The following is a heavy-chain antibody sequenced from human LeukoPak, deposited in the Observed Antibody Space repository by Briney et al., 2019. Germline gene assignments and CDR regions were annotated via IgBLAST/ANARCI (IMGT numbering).Heavy chain of an antibody. CDR2: INPSGGST. CDR1: GYTFTSYG. D-gene: IGHD3-22*01. Sequence: ASVKVSCKASGYTFTSYGISWVRQAPGQGLEWMGIINPSGGSTSYAQKFQGRVTMTRDTSTSTVYMELSSLRSEDTAVYYCARDALGYYGYYFDYWGQGTLVTVSS. CDR3: ARDALGYYGYYFDY. V-gene: IGHV1-46*01. J-gene: IGHJ4*02.